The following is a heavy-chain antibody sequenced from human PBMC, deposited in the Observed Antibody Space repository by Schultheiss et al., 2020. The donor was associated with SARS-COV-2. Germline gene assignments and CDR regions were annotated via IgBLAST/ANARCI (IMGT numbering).Heavy chain of an antibody. Sequence: SETLSLTCTVSGGSISSYYWSWIRQPPGKGLEWIGEINHSGSTNYNPSLKSRVTISVDTSKNQFSLKLSSVTAADTAVYYCARIIAVGNWFDPWGQGTLVTVSS. J-gene: IGHJ5*02. CDR2: INHSGST. CDR1: GGSISSYY. CDR3: ARIIAVGNWFDP. V-gene: IGHV4-34*09. D-gene: IGHD6-19*01.